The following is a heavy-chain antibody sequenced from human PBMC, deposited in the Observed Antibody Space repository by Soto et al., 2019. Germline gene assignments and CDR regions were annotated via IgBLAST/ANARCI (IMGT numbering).Heavy chain of an antibody. CDR1: GGAISSSTYS. D-gene: IGHD2-21*02. CDR2: ISHSDTT. CDR3: ARRGDFGGFDA. J-gene: IGHJ3*01. Sequence: SETLSLTCAVSGGAISSSTYSWTWIRRPPGEGLEWIGSISHSDTTYYNPSLKSRVTISVDRSKFQFSLNLTSVTAADTAVYFCARRGDFGGFDAWGQGSMVTVSS. V-gene: IGHV4-30-2*01.